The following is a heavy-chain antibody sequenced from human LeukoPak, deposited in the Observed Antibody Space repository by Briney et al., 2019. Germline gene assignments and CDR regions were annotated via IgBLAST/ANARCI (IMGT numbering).Heavy chain of an antibody. Sequence: GGSLRLSCAASGFTFSDYYMSWIRQAPGKGLECVSYISSSGNTTYYSDSVRGRFTISRDNAKNSLHLQMNSLRAEDTAVYYCARDGGSSWYFDYWGQGTLATVSS. J-gene: IGHJ4*02. CDR3: ARDGGSSWYFDY. CDR1: GFTFSDYY. D-gene: IGHD6-13*01. CDR2: ISSSGNTT. V-gene: IGHV3-11*04.